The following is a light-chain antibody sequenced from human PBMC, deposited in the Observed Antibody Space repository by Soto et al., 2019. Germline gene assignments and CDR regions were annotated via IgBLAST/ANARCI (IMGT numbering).Light chain of an antibody. Sequence: MSQSPASLSVSLGERVTLSCRASHSVSSYLAWYQQKPGQAPSLLIYNASNRATGIPARFSGSGSGTELRLTISSLEPEDFAVYYCQQRSNWHGTFGQGTKVDIX. V-gene: IGKV3-11*01. CDR2: NAS. CDR3: QQRSNWHGT. CDR1: HSVSSY. J-gene: IGKJ1*01.